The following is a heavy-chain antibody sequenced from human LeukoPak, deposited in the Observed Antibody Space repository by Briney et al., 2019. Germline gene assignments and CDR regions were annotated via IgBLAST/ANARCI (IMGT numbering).Heavy chain of an antibody. CDR3: ARWRTAKTAFDY. CDR1: GGSISSNSYY. J-gene: IGHJ4*02. Sequence: KPSETLSLTCTVSGGSISSNSYYWGWIRQPPGKGLELIGSIYFSGSPYYNPSLKSRVTMSVDTSKNQFSLKVSSVTAADTAVYYCARWRTAKTAFDYWGQGTLVTVSS. D-gene: IGHD2-21*02. V-gene: IGHV4-39*01. CDR2: IYFSGSP.